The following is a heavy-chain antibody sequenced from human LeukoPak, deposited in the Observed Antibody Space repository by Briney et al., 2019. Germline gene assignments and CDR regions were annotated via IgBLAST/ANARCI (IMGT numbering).Heavy chain of an antibody. CDR1: GVTSNY. CDR2: IYNGGTT. J-gene: IGHJ4*02. CDR3: AGGGEAARSLAY. D-gene: IGHD6-6*01. V-gene: IGHV3-66*02. Sequence: GGSLRLSCAASGVTSNYMTWVHQAPGKGLEWVSVIYNGGTTYYADSVKGRFTISRDNSKSTLFVYLQMNSLRTDDTALYYCAGGGEAARSLAYWGQGALVTVSS.